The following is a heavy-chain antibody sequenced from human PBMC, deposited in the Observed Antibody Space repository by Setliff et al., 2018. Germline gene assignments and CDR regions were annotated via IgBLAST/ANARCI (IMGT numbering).Heavy chain of an antibody. V-gene: IGHV3-7*01. Sequence: GGSLRLSCAASGFTLSTYWMSWVRQAPGKGLEWVANIKQDGNEKYYVDSVKGRFTISRDNAKNSLYLQMNSLSAEDTAVYYCILIGSSADAFDIWGQGTMVTVSS. D-gene: IGHD6-19*01. CDR1: GFTLSTYW. CDR3: ILIGSSADAFDI. CDR2: IKQDGNEK. J-gene: IGHJ3*02.